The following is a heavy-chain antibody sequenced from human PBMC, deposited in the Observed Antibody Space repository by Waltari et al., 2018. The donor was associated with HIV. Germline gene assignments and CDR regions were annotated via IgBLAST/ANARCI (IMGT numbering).Heavy chain of an antibody. CDR1: GFTFRSYW. J-gene: IGHJ4*02. CDR2: INRDRSST. CDR3: ATSCTFDY. Sequence: EVKLVESGGGLVQPGGSLRLSCEASGFTFRSYWMNWVRQVPGKGLLWLSRINRDRSSTSYADSVKGRFTISRDNPNNSLYLIMNSLIAADTAVCYCATSCTFDYWGQGTLLTVSS. V-gene: IGHV3-74*01.